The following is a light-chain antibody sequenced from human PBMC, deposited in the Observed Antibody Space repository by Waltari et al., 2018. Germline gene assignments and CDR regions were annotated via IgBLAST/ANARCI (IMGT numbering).Light chain of an antibody. CDR1: QSLLYNSNNKNY. J-gene: IGKJ3*01. Sequence: DIVMNQSPDSLAVALGVRATINCKSSQSLLYNSNNKNYLACYQRKPGQPPKLLIYWASSRESGVPGRFSGSGSGTDFTLTISSLQAEDVAVYYCQQYYATPRTFGPGTKVDIK. V-gene: IGKV4-1*01. CDR2: WAS. CDR3: QQYYATPRT.